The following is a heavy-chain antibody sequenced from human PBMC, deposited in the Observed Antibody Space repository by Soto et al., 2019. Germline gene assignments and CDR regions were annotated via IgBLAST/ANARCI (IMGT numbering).Heavy chain of an antibody. CDR2: ISGSGGST. D-gene: IGHD6-13*01. CDR1: GFTFSSYA. V-gene: IGHV3-23*01. Sequence: PGGSLRLSCAASGFTFSSYAMSWVRQAPGKGLEWVSAISGSGGSTYYADSVKGRFTNSRDNSKNTLYLQMNSLRAEDTAVYYCAKERGQIAAAGPIYYYGMDVWGQGTTVTVSS. CDR3: AKERGQIAAAGPIYYYGMDV. J-gene: IGHJ6*02.